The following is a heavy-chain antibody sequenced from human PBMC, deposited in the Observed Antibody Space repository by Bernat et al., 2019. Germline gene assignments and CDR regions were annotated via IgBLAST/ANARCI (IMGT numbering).Heavy chain of an antibody. CDR2: IHYSGST. CDR1: GYSIRSGYY. V-gene: IGHV4-38-2*01. Sequence: QVQLQESGPGLVKPSETLSLTCAVSGYSIRSGYYWGWIRQPPGKGLEWIGNIHYSGSTYYSPSLKSRVTISVDTSKNQFSLYLSSVTAADAAVYFCARSFDYGYFDFWGQGTLVTVSS. D-gene: IGHD4-17*01. J-gene: IGHJ4*02. CDR3: ARSFDYGYFDF.